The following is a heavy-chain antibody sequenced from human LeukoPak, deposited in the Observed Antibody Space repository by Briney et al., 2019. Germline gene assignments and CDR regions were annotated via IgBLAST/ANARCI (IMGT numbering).Heavy chain of an antibody. V-gene: IGHV4-39*07. CDR3: ARTMTTVTTWRLYYFDY. Sequence: SETLSHTCTASGGSISSSSYYWGWIRQPRGKGLEWIGSIYYSGSTYYNPSVKSRVTISVDTSKNQFSLKLSSVTAADTAVYYCARTMTTVTTWRLYYFDYWGQGTLVTVSS. D-gene: IGHD4-17*01. J-gene: IGHJ4*02. CDR1: GGSISSSSYY. CDR2: IYYSGST.